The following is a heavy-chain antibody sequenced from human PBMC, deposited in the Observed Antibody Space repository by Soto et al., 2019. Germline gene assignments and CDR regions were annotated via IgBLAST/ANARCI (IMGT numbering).Heavy chain of an antibody. V-gene: IGHV2-5*02. Sequence: SGPTLVNPTQTLTLTCTFSGFSLSISGEGVGWTRQPPGKALEWLALVYWDDDKRYSPSLKSRLTITKDTSKNQVVLTMTNMDPVDTATYYCVHRRVQIFDFWGQGARVTVSS. CDR3: VHRRVQIFDF. CDR1: GFSLSISGEG. J-gene: IGHJ4*02. CDR2: VYWDDDK. D-gene: IGHD1-1*01.